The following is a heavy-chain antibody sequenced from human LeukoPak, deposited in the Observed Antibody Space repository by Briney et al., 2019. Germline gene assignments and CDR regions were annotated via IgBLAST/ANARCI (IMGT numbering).Heavy chain of an antibody. CDR1: GGSFSGYY. CDR2: INHSGST. Sequence: SETLSLTCAVYGGSFSGYYWSWIRQPPGKGLEWIGEINHSGSTNYNPSLKSRVTISVDTSKNQFSLKLSSVTTADTAVYYCARYSSSSSFFDYWGQGTLVTVSS. J-gene: IGHJ4*02. D-gene: IGHD6-6*01. V-gene: IGHV4-34*01. CDR3: ARYSSSSSFFDY.